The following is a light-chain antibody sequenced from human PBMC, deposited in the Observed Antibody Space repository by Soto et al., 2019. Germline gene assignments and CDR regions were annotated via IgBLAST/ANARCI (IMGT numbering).Light chain of an antibody. J-gene: IGLJ1*01. CDR1: SSDIGAYDY. Sequence: QSALTQPASVSGSPGQSITVSCTGTSSDIGAYDYVSWYQQHPGKAPKLIIYEVSNRPSGVSSRFSASKSGNTASLTISGLQAEDEADYYCGSFTTSSTRVFGTGTKVTVL. V-gene: IGLV2-14*01. CDR2: EVS. CDR3: GSFTTSSTRV.